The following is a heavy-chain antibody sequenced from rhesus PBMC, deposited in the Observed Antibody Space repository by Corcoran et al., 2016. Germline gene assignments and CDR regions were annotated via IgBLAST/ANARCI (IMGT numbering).Heavy chain of an antibody. CDR2: INPRTSVT. CDR1: GYTFTDYY. Sequence: QVHLVQSGAELQKPGSSVKVSCKASGYTFTDYYVQWVRQAPGQGLECIGRINPRTSVTDYDRTFQGRVTVTRDTSTSTAYTELSSLRFEDTAVYYCAVISGYYGVDFWGQGALVTVSS. V-gene: IGHV1-138*01. J-gene: IGHJ4*01. D-gene: IGHD2-2*01. CDR3: AVISGYYGVDF.